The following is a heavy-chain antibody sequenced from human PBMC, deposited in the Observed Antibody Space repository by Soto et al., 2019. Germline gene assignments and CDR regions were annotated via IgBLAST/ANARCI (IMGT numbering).Heavy chain of an antibody. V-gene: IGHV3-48*01. CDR2: ISSSSSTI. J-gene: IGHJ4*02. CDR3: ARHAVAGFDY. CDR1: EFTFSSES. Sequence: GGSLRLSCAASEFTFSSESMNWVRQAPGKGLEWVSYISSSSSTIYYADSVKGRFTISRDNAKNSLYLQMNSLRAEDTAVYYCARHAVAGFDYWGQGTLVTVSS. D-gene: IGHD6-19*01.